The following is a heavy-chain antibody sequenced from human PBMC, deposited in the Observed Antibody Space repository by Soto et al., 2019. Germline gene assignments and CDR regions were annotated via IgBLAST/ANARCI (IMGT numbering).Heavy chain of an antibody. V-gene: IGHV4-59*01. CDR1: GGSLSGYF. CDR3: AKGGYSGYDLGPEYLAI. D-gene: IGHD5-12*01. J-gene: IGHJ4*02. CDR2: IYYSGST. Sequence: PSETLSLTCTVSGGSLSGYFWSWIRQPPGKGLEWIGYIYYSGSTNYTPSLKSRVTMSVDASKSQFSLKLTSVTAADTAVYYCAKGGYSGYDLGPEYLAIWGQGTLVTVSS.